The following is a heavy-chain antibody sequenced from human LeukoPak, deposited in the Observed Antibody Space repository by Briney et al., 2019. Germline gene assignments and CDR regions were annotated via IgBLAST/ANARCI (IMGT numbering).Heavy chain of an antibody. V-gene: IGHV3-7*01. Sequence: PGGSLTLSCAASGFTFSSCWMSWVREAPGKGLEWVANIKQDGIERYYVDSVKGRFTISRDNAKNSLYLQMNSLRAEDTAVYYCARRRCTSTSCFADYWGQGTLVTVSS. D-gene: IGHD2-2*01. CDR2: IKQDGIER. CDR3: ARRRCTSTSCFADY. CDR1: GFTFSSCW. J-gene: IGHJ4*02.